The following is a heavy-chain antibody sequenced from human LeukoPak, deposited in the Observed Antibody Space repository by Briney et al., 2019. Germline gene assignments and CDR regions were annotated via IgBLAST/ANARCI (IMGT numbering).Heavy chain of an antibody. Sequence: GGSLRLSCAASGFTFSSYAMTWVRQAPGKGLEWASTISGSGGGTYYADSVEGRFTISRDNSKNTLYLQMNSLRAEDTAVYYCAKDYADSSWYYVSSLNAIFDYWGQGTLVTVSS. D-gene: IGHD6-13*01. CDR1: GFTFSSYA. J-gene: IGHJ4*02. V-gene: IGHV3-23*01. CDR3: AKDYADSSWYYVSSLNAIFDY. CDR2: ISGSGGGT.